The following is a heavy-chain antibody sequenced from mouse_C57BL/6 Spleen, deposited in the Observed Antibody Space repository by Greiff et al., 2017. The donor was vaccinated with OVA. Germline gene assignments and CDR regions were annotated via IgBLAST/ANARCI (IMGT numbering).Heavy chain of an antibody. D-gene: IGHD1-1*01. J-gene: IGHJ1*03. CDR3: GRTYGRSFGYCDV. CDR2: ISNGGGST. CDR1: GFTFSDYY. Sequence: EVLLVESGGGLVQPGGSLKLSCAASGFTFSDYYMYWVRQTPEKRLEWVAYISNGGGSTYYTDTVKGRFTITRDNATNTLYLQLSRLKSEDTAMYDCGRTYGRSFGYCDVWGTGTTVTVSS. V-gene: IGHV5-12*01.